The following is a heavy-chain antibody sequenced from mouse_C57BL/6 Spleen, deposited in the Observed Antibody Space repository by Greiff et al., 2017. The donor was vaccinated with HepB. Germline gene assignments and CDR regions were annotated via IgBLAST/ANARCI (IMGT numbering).Heavy chain of an antibody. D-gene: IGHD2-12*01. CDR2: IDPEDGET. CDR3: ARISLYVDD. CDR1: GFNIKDYY. V-gene: IGHV14-2*01. J-gene: IGHJ2*01. Sequence: VQLQQSGAELVKPGASVKLSCTASGFNIKDYYMHWVKQRTEQGLEWIGRIDPEDGETKYAQKFQGKATITADTSSNTAYLQLSSLTAEDTAVYDWARISLYVDDWGQGTTLTVSS.